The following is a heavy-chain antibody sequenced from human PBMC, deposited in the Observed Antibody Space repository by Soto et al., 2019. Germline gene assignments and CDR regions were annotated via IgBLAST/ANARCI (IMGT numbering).Heavy chain of an antibody. J-gene: IGHJ2*01. CDR2: ISSNPSII. CDR3: AREDYGDYPWYFDL. V-gene: IGHV3-48*02. Sequence: GGSLRLSCAASGFTFSSYSMNWVRQAPGKGLEWVSHISSNPSIIYYADSVKGRFTISRDSAKNSLYLQMNSLRDEDTAVYYCAREDYGDYPWYFDLWGRGTLVTVSS. D-gene: IGHD4-17*01. CDR1: GFTFSSYS.